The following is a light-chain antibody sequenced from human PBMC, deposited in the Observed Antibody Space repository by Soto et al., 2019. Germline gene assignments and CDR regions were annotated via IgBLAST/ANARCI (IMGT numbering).Light chain of an antibody. CDR2: DAS. J-gene: IGKJ1*01. CDR1: QSISSW. V-gene: IGKV1-5*01. CDR3: QKYNSYPLT. Sequence: DIQMTQSPSTLSASVGDRVTITCRASQSISSWLAWYQQKPGKAPKLLIYDASSLESGVPSRFSGSGSGTEFPLTISSLKPDDFATYYFQKYNSYPLTFGQGTKVEIK.